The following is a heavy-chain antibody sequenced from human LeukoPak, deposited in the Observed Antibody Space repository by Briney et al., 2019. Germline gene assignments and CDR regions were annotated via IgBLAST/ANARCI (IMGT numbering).Heavy chain of an antibody. V-gene: IGHV3-30*04. Sequence: GRSLRLSCAASGFTFSDYVMHWVRQAPGKGLEWVAVISYDGSNKYYVDSVKGRFTISRDNSKKTLYLQMNSLRAEDTAVYYCARDQGTVTSYHYYGMDVWGQGTTVTVSS. CDR2: ISYDGSNK. J-gene: IGHJ6*02. D-gene: IGHD4-11*01. CDR3: ARDQGTVTSYHYYGMDV. CDR1: GFTFSDYV.